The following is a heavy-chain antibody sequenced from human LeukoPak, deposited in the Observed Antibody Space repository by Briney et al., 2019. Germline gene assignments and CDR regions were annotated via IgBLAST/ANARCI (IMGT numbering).Heavy chain of an antibody. V-gene: IGHV4-30-4*01. Sequence: SETLSLTCTVSGGSISSGDYYWSWIRQPPGKGLEWIGYIYYSGSTYCNPSLKSRVTISVDTSKNQFSLKLSSVTAADTAVYYCARASVGRGDYVAYFDYWGQGTLVTVSS. CDR2: IYYSGST. CDR1: GGSISSGDYY. CDR3: ARASVGRGDYVAYFDY. J-gene: IGHJ4*02. D-gene: IGHD4-17*01.